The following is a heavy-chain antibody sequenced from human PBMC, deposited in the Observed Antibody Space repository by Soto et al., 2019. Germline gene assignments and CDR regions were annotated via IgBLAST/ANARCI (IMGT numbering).Heavy chain of an antibody. CDR3: ARDSPYYYDSSGYYGFDY. J-gene: IGHJ4*02. D-gene: IGHD3-22*01. Sequence: LRLSCAASGFTFSSYSMNWVRQAPGKGLEWVSYISSSSTTIYYADSVKGRFTISRDNAKDSLYLQMNSLRDEDTAVYYCARDSPYYYDSSGYYGFDYWGQGTLVTVSS. CDR1: GFTFSSYS. V-gene: IGHV3-48*02. CDR2: ISSSSTTI.